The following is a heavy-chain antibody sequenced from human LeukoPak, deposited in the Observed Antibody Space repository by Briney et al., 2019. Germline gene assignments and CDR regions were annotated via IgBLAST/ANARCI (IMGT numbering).Heavy chain of an antibody. V-gene: IGHV3-48*04. J-gene: IGHJ6*03. CDR1: GFTFSVYG. CDR2: ISSGGTTI. CDR3: VRDFEVPAAAPDYYYFYYMDV. Sequence: PWGSMRLSWAGSGFTFSVYGMNGVRQAPGKGLEWLSIISSGGTTIYYADSVKGRFTVSRDNVDNSLFLQMNSLRVDDTAVYYCVRDFEVPAAAPDYYYFYYMDVWGTGTTVTVSS. D-gene: IGHD2-2*01.